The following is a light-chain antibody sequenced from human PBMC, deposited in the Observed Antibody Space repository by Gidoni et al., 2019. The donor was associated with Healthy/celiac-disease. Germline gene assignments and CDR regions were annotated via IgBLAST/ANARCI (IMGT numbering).Light chain of an antibody. CDR2: SNN. J-gene: IGLJ3*02. Sequence: QSVLTQPPPPSGTPGTRVTISCSGSSSNIGSNTVNWYQQLPGTAPKLLIYSNNQRPSGVPDRFSGSKSGTSASLAISGLQSEDEADYYCAAWDDSLNGQGWVFGGGTKLTVL. CDR3: AAWDDSLNGQGWV. V-gene: IGLV1-44*01. CDR1: SSNIGSNT.